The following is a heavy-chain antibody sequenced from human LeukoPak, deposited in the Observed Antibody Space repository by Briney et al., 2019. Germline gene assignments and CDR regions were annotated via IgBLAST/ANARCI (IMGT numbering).Heavy chain of an antibody. D-gene: IGHD4-11*01. V-gene: IGHV3-33*06. J-gene: IGHJ4*02. CDR1: GFTFNHYG. Sequence: GGSLRPSCEASGFTFNHYGMHWVRQAPGKGLEWVAVIWSDSSNKFYADSVRGRFTISRDDSRKTLFLQMDSLTAEDTAVYYCAKDAQRGFDYSNSLEYWGRGTLVTVSS. CDR3: AKDAQRGFDYSNSLEY. CDR2: IWSDSSNK.